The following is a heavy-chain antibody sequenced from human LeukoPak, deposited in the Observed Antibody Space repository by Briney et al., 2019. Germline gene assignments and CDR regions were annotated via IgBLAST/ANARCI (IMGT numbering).Heavy chain of an antibody. CDR1: GYTFTSYY. D-gene: IGHD3-3*01. CDR3: ARDKNGVYDFWSGYYLANSYYGMDV. Sequence: ASVKVSCKASGYTFTSYYMHWVRQAPGQGLEWMGIINPSGGSTSYAQKFQGRVTMTRDTSTSTVYMGLSSLRSEDTAVYYCARDKNGVYDFWSGYYLANSYYGMDVWGQGTTVTVSS. V-gene: IGHV1-46*01. J-gene: IGHJ6*02. CDR2: INPSGGST.